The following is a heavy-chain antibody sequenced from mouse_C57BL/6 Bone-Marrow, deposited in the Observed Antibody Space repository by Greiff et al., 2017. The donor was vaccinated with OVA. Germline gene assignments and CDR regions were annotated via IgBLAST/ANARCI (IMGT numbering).Heavy chain of an antibody. CDR1: GYTFTSYW. V-gene: IGHV1-69*01. CDR3: ARSNPLTDLMYYYGSSYLDD. J-gene: IGHJ2*01. D-gene: IGHD1-1*01. CDR2: IDPSDSYT. Sequence: QVQLQQPGAELVMPGASVKLSCKASGYTFTSYWMHWVKQRPGQGLEWIGEIDPSDSYTNYNQKFKGKSTLTVDKSSSTAYMQLSSLTSEDSAVYYCARSNPLTDLMYYYGSSYLDDWGQGTTLTVSS.